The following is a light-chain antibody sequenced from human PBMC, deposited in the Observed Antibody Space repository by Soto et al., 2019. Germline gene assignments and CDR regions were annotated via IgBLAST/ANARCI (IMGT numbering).Light chain of an antibody. CDR3: ISYTSGNTRV. CDR1: SSDVGGYRF. V-gene: IGLV2-14*01. J-gene: IGLJ2*01. Sequence: QSALTQPASVSGSPGQSITISCTGTSSDVGGYRFVSWYQQHPGKAPKLMIYEVSNRPSGVSNRFSGSKSGNTASLTISGLQAEDEADYYCISYTSGNTRVFGGGTKVTVL. CDR2: EVS.